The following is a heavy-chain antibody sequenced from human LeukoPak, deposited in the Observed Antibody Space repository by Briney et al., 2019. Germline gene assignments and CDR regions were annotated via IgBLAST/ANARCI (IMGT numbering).Heavy chain of an antibody. CDR1: GGSISSSSYY. J-gene: IGHJ4*02. D-gene: IGHD6-13*01. Sequence: PSETLSLTCTVSGGSISSSSYYWGWIRQPPGKGLEWIGSIYYSGSTYYNPSPKSRVTISVDTSKNQFSLKLSSVTAADTAVYYCARQQPGPTYFDYWGQGTLVTVSS. CDR3: ARQQPGPTYFDY. V-gene: IGHV4-39*01. CDR2: IYYSGST.